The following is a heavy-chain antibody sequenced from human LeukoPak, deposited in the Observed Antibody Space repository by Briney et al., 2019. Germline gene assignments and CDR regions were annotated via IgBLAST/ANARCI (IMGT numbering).Heavy chain of an antibody. V-gene: IGHV3-48*03. J-gene: IGHJ4*02. D-gene: IGHD3-3*01. Sequence: GGSLRRSCAASGFTFSSYEMNWVRQAPGKGLEWISYISSSVSTIYYADSVKGRFTISRDNAKNSLFLQMNSLRAEDTAIYYCARGGSRWFLYYFDYWGQGTLVTVSS. CDR1: GFTFSSYE. CDR2: ISSSVSTI. CDR3: ARGGSRWFLYYFDY.